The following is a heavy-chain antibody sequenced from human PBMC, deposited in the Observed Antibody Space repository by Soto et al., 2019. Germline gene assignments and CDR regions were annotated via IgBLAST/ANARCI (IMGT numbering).Heavy chain of an antibody. CDR1: GGSISSDY. J-gene: IGHJ4*02. CDR3: ARLGSGDYLTPFDY. Sequence: QVQLQESGPGLVKPSETLSLTCTVSGGSISSDYWSWIRQPPGKGLEWIGYIYYSGSTNYNPSLKSRVTISVATSKNQFSLKLSSVTAADTDVYYCARLGSGDYLTPFDYWGQGTLVTVSS. V-gene: IGHV4-59*01. D-gene: IGHD4-17*01. CDR2: IYYSGST.